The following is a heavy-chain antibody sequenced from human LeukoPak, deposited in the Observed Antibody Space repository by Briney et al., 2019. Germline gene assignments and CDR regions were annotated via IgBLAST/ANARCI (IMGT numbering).Heavy chain of an antibody. V-gene: IGHV3-53*05. Sequence: PGGSLRLSCAASGFTFSGSAIHWVRQAPGKGLEWVSVIYSGGSTYYADSVKGRFTISRDNSKNTLYLQMNSLRAEDTAVYYCVRGILTGYYTDAFDIWGQGTMVTVSS. CDR3: VRGILTGYYTDAFDI. D-gene: IGHD3-9*01. CDR2: IYSGGST. J-gene: IGHJ3*02. CDR1: GFTFSGSA.